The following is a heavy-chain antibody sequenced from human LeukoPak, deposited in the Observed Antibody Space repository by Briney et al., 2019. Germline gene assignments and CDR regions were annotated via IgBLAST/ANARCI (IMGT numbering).Heavy chain of an antibody. CDR1: GGSISSYY. CDR3: ARYYDILTGFDP. Sequence: SETLSLTCTVSGGSISSYYWSWIRQPPGKGLEWIGYIYYSGSTNYNPSLKSRVTISVDTSKNQFSLKLSSVTAADTAVYYCARYYDILTGFDPWGRGTLVTVSS. V-gene: IGHV4-59*01. D-gene: IGHD3-9*01. CDR2: IYYSGST. J-gene: IGHJ5*02.